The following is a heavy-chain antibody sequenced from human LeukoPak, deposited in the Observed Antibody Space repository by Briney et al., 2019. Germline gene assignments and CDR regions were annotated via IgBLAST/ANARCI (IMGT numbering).Heavy chain of an antibody. V-gene: IGHV4-34*01. CDR3: ARPRGVVAATDAFDI. Sequence: PSETLSLTCALHGGSFSGYYSSSIRQPPGKGLEWIGEINHSGSTNYNPSLKSRVTISVDTSKNQFSLKLSSVTAADTAVYYCARPRGVVAATDAFDIWGQGTMVTVSS. CDR2: INHSGST. CDR1: GGSFSGYY. J-gene: IGHJ3*02. D-gene: IGHD2-15*01.